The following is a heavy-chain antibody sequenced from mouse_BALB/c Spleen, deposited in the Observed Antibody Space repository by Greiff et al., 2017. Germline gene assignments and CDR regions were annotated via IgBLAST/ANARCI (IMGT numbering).Heavy chain of an antibody. D-gene: IGHD1-1*01. Sequence: EVQRVESGGGLVKPGGSLKLSCAASGFTFSSYAMSWVRQTPEKRLEWVASISSGGSTYYPDSVKGRFTISRDNARNILYLQMSSLRSEDTAMYYCARRRSSYYFDYWGQGTTLTVSS. CDR2: ISSGGST. V-gene: IGHV5-6-5*01. CDR3: ARRRSSYYFDY. CDR1: GFTFSSYA. J-gene: IGHJ2*01.